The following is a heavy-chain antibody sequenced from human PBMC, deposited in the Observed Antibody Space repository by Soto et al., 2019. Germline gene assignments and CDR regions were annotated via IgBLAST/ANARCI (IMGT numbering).Heavy chain of an antibody. CDR2: IYYSGST. CDR3: ARERPDGSRLDP. V-gene: IGHV4-30-4*01. Sequence: SETLSLTCTVSGGSISSGDYYWSWIRQPPGKGLEWIGYIYYSGSTCYNPSLKSRVTISVDTSKNQFSLKLSSVTAADTAVYYCARERPDGSRLDPWGQGTLVTVSS. D-gene: IGHD6-13*01. J-gene: IGHJ5*02. CDR1: GGSISSGDYY.